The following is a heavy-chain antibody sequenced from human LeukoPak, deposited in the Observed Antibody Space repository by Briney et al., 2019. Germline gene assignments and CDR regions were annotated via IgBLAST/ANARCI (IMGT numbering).Heavy chain of an antibody. V-gene: IGHV5-51*01. CDR2: IYPGDSDT. J-gene: IGHJ4*02. CDR3: ARLSQSHCSGGSCYLNYFDY. D-gene: IGHD2-15*01. Sequence: GESLKISCKGSGYSFTSYWIGWVRQMPGKCLEWMGIIYPGDSDTRYSPSFQGQVTISADKSISTAYLQWSSLKASDTAMYYCARLSQSHCSGGSCYLNYFDYWGQGTLVTVSS. CDR1: GYSFTSYW.